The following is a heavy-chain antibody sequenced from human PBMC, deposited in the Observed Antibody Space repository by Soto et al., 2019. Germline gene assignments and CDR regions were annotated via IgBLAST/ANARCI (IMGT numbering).Heavy chain of an antibody. CDR3: ARSLRATSRLTF. V-gene: IGHV3-11*06. CDR2: ISETGSHT. Sequence: PGGSLRLSCEASGFTFTDYHMSWIRQAPGKGLEWVALISETGSHTAYAESVKGRFTISRDNARPSVFLQMNSLRSDDTAVYFCARSLRATSRLTFWGQGTPVTVSS. J-gene: IGHJ4*02. D-gene: IGHD6-6*01. CDR1: GFTFTDYH.